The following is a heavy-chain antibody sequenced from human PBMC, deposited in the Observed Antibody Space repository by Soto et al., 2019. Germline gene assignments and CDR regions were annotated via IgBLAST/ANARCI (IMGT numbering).Heavy chain of an antibody. CDR2: VYYSGTT. CDR1: GGSVSDKTYY. Sequence: PSETLSLTCSVSGGSVSDKTYYWSWIRQPPGKRLEWIGYVYYSGTTNYNPSLKSRVTISVDLSKNRFSRRLSSVTTADTALYYCARTTAVPNTRRSIYFFDYWRQGTLVAFSS. V-gene: IGHV4-61*01. CDR3: ARTTAVPNTRRSIYFFDY. J-gene: IGHJ4*02. D-gene: IGHD4-17*01.